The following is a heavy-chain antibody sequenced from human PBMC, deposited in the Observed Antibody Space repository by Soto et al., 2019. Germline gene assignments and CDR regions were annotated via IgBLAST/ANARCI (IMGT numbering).Heavy chain of an antibody. CDR3: TRARTKQLVPVPWPYY. J-gene: IGHJ4*02. CDR1: GFTFGDYA. D-gene: IGHD6-13*01. V-gene: IGHV3-49*03. CDR2: IRSKAYGGTT. Sequence: SCTASGFTFGDYAMSWFRQAPGKGLEWVGFIRSKAYGGTTEYAASVKGRFTISRDDSKSIAYLQMNSLKTEVTAVYYSTRARTKQLVPVPWPYYWGQGTLVTVSS.